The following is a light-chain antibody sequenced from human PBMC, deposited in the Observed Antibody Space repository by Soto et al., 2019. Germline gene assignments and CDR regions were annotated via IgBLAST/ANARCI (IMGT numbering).Light chain of an antibody. CDR3: QQYNNWPPLT. J-gene: IGKJ4*01. CDR1: QSVSNN. V-gene: IGKV3D-15*01. CDR2: GSS. Sequence: EIVMTQSPATLSVSPGERDTLSCRASQSVSNNLAWYQQKPGQAPRLLIYGSSTRATGIPARFSGSGSGTEFTLTISSLQSEDFAVYCCQQYNNWPPLTFGGGNKVEIK.